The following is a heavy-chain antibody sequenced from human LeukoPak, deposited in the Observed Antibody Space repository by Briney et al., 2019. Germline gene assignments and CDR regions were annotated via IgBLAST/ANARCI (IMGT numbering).Heavy chain of an antibody. D-gene: IGHD3-10*01. CDR2: IYYSGST. CDR3: ARLRGRGFDI. V-gene: IGHV4-39*01. Sequence: KPSETLPLTCTVSGGSIGSSSYYWGWIRQPPGKGLEWIGSIYYSGSTYYNPSLKSRVTISVDTSKNQFSLKLSSVTAADTAVYYCARLRGRGFDIWGQGTMVTVSS. J-gene: IGHJ3*02. CDR1: GGSIGSSSYY.